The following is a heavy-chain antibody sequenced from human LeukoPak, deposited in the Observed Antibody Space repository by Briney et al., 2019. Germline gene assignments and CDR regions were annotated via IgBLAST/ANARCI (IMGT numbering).Heavy chain of an antibody. CDR1: RYSFTNYW. D-gene: IGHD4-17*01. V-gene: IGHV5-10-1*01. CDR3: ATGATKVTTDFANY. Sequence: GGSLKISRKGSRYSFTNYWISWVRQMPGKGLEWMGRMDPSDSYPKYTPSFGGHVTLSVYKSISTAFLQWSSLKASDSAMYYCATGATKVTTDFANYWGQGSQVAVSS. CDR2: MDPSDSYP. J-gene: IGHJ4*02.